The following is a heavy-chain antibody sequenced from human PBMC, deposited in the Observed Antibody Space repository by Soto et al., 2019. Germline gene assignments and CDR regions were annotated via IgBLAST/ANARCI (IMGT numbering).Heavy chain of an antibody. CDR3: AREGDDSSWSSAEYLQH. D-gene: IGHD6-13*01. CDR2: ISRYNGKT. Sequence: GSPVKVSSEASGYTFSNYGIHWLRQAPGQGLELMGWISRYNGKTNYAEKVQGRLNMTTNTPTSTAYMEVRRLRSDDTAVYSCAREGDDSSWSSAEYLQHWAPGTLVTVSS. CDR1: GYTFSNYG. V-gene: IGHV1-18*01. J-gene: IGHJ1*01.